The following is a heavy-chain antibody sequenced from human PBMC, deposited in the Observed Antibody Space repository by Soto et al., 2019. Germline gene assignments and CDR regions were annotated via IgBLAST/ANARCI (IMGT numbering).Heavy chain of an antibody. CDR2: ISAYNGNT. Sequence: QVQLVQSGAEVKKPGASVKVSCKASGYTFTSYGISWVRQAPGQGLEWMGWISAYNGNTNYAQKLQGRVTMTTDTSTSTAYMEMRSLRSDDTAVYYCASEINFRDYEFWSGPIDYAYGMDVWGQGTTVTVSS. CDR3: ASEINFRDYEFWSGPIDYAYGMDV. V-gene: IGHV1-18*04. J-gene: IGHJ6*02. CDR1: GYTFTSYG. D-gene: IGHD3-3*01.